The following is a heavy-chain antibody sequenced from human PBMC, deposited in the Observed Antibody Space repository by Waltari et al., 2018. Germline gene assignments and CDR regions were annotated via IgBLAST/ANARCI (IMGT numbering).Heavy chain of an antibody. CDR3: ARAPPGRAARPKYFDY. J-gene: IGHJ4*02. CDR2: IYPGDSDT. CDR1: GYSFTSYW. V-gene: IGHV5-51*01. Sequence: EVQLVQSGAEVKKPGESLKISCKGSGYSFTSYWIGWVRQMPGKGLEWMGIIYPGDSDTRYSPSFQGQVTISADKSISTAYLQWSSLKASDTAMYYCARAPPGRAARPKYFDYWGQGTLVTVSS. D-gene: IGHD6-6*01.